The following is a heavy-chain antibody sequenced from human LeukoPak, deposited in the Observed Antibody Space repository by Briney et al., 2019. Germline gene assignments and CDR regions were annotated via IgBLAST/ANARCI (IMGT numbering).Heavy chain of an antibody. CDR2: INWNGVNT. CDR3: AKLYSSSSRGGYY. J-gene: IGHJ4*02. V-gene: IGHV3-20*04. D-gene: IGHD6-13*01. CDR1: GFTFDDYA. Sequence: GGSLRLSCAASGFTFDDYAMNWVRQAPGKGLEWVSTINWNGVNTVYADSVKGRFTISRDNSKNTLYLQMNSLRAEDTAVYYCAKLYSSSSRGGYYWGQGTLVTVSS.